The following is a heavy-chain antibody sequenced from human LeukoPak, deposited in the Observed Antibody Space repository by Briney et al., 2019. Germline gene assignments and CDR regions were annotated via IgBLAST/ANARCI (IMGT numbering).Heavy chain of an antibody. CDR2: INPSGGST. CDR1: GYTFTSYY. Sequence: ASVKVSCKASGYTFTSYYMHWVRQAPGQGLEWMGIINPSGGSTSYAQKFQGRVTMTRDTSTSTVYMELSSLRSEDTAVYYCATESMVRGIGYGMDVWGQGTTVTVSS. V-gene: IGHV1-46*01. D-gene: IGHD3-10*01. J-gene: IGHJ6*02. CDR3: ATESMVRGIGYGMDV.